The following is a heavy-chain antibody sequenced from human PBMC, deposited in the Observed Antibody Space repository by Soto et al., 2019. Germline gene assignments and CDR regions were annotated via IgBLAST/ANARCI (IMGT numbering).Heavy chain of an antibody. Sequence: GVSLRLSCAASGFTFSSYAMHWVRQAPGKGLEWVAVISYDGSNKYYADSVKGRFTISRDNSKNTLYLQMNSLRAEDTDVYYCARDRKGRDYGEDYYYYYGMDVWGQGTTVTVSS. CDR2: ISYDGSNK. J-gene: IGHJ6*02. D-gene: IGHD4-17*01. CDR3: ARDRKGRDYGEDYYYYYGMDV. CDR1: GFTFSSYA. V-gene: IGHV3-30-3*01.